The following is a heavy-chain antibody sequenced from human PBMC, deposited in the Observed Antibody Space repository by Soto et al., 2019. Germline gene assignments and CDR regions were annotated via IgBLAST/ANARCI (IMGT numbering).Heavy chain of an antibody. V-gene: IGHV4-30-2*01. CDR2: IYHSGST. CDR3: DKVPEP. J-gene: IGHJ5*02. CDR1: GGSISSGGYS. Sequence: SETLSLTCAVSGGSISSGGYSWSWLRQPPGKGLEWIGYIYHSGSTYYNPSLKSRVTISVDRSKNQFSLKLSSVTAANTAVYYCDKVPEPWGQRTLVTVSS.